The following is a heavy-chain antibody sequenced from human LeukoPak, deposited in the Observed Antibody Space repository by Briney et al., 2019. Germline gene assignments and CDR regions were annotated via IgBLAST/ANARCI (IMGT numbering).Heavy chain of an antibody. CDR2: IIPIFGTA. V-gene: IGHV1-69*13. J-gene: IGHJ6*03. Sequence: ASVKVSCKASGHTFTSYAISWVRQAPGQGLEWMGGIIPIFGTANYAQKFQGRVTITADESTSTAYMELSSLRSEDTAVYYCATAVAATSYYDYMDVWGKGTTVTISS. CDR1: GHTFTSYA. CDR3: ATAVAATSYYDYMDV. D-gene: IGHD6-19*01.